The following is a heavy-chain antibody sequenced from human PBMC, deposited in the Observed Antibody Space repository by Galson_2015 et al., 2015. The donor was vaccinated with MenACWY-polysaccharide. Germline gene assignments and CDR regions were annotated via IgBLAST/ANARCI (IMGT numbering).Heavy chain of an antibody. Sequence: SLSLSCAVSGFTFSSFVMTWVRQAPGKGLEWVSVISGSGDATYYADSVKGRFTISRDNSKNTLYLQMNSLRAEDTAVYYCATTRGNLEHWGQGTLVTVSS. V-gene: IGHV3-23*01. CDR3: ATTRGNLEH. CDR1: GFTFSSFV. D-gene: IGHD3-10*01. J-gene: IGHJ4*02. CDR2: ISGSGDAT.